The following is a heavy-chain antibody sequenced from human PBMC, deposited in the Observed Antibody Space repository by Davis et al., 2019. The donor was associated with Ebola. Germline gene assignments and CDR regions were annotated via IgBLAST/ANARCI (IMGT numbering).Heavy chain of an antibody. CDR2: INHSGST. V-gene: IGHV4-34*01. Sequence: MPSETLSLTCAVYGGSFSGYYWSWIRQPPGKGLEWIGEINHSGSTNYNPSLKSRVTISVDTSRNQFSLKLSSVTAADTAVYYCARGKDGYLLEDAFDIWGQGTMVTVSS. D-gene: IGHD5-24*01. CDR3: ARGKDGYLLEDAFDI. J-gene: IGHJ3*02. CDR1: GGSFSGYY.